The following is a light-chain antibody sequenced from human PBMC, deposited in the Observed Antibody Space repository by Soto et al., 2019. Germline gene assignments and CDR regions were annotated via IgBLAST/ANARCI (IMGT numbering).Light chain of an antibody. CDR1: QRVSSY. V-gene: IGKV3-11*01. Sequence: EIVLTQSPATLSLSPGERATLSCRASQRVSSYLAWYQQKPGQAPRLLIYDASNRATGIPARFSGSGSGTDFTLTISSLEPEDFAVDYCQQRSNWPPVWTFGQGTKVEIK. CDR2: DAS. CDR3: QQRSNWPPVWT. J-gene: IGKJ1*01.